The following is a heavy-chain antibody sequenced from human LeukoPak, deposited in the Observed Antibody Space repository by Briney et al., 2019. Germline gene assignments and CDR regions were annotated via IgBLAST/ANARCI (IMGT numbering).Heavy chain of an antibody. D-gene: IGHD7-27*01. CDR2: IYYSGNT. Sequence: SETLSLTCTVSGGSISSSNYYWGWIRQPPGKGLEWIGSIYYSGNTYYNPSLKSRLTISADTSKNQFSLKLSSVTAADTAVYYCASRKLGNDYWGQGTLVTVSS. CDR3: ASRKLGNDY. J-gene: IGHJ4*02. V-gene: IGHV4-39*07. CDR1: GGSISSSNYY.